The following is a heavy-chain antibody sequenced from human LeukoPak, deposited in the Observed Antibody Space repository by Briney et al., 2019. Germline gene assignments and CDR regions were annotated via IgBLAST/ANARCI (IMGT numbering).Heavy chain of an antibody. V-gene: IGHV3-30-3*02. CDR3: AKSRSGSANWALQIFDN. CDR1: GFTFSTYA. D-gene: IGHD1-1*01. J-gene: IGHJ4*02. Sequence: PGGSLRLSCGASGFTFSTYAMHWVRQAPGKGLEWVAVISYDGSNKYYADYVKGRFTISRDNSKNSLFVQMNSLRAEDTAVYFCAKSRSGSANWALQIFDNWGQGTLVTVSS. CDR2: ISYDGSNK.